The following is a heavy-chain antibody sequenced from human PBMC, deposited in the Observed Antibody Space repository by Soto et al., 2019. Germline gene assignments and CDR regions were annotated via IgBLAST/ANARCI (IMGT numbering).Heavy chain of an antibody. V-gene: IGHV4-39*01. CDR3: ARRTGSPYYFDY. Sequence: ASETLSLTCTVSGGSISSSSYYWGWIRQPPGKGLEWIGSIYYSGSTYYNPSLKSRVTISVDTSKNQFSLKLSSVTAADTAVYYCARRTGSPYYFDYWGQGTLVTVSS. CDR2: IYYSGST. CDR1: GGSISSSSYY. J-gene: IGHJ4*02.